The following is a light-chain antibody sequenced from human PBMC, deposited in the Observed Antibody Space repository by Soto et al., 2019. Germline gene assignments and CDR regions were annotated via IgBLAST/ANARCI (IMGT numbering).Light chain of an antibody. V-gene: IGKV1-8*01. J-gene: IGKJ3*01. CDR1: QGISSY. CDR3: QLYYSYPLT. CDR2: AAS. Sequence: AIRMTQSPSSFSASTGDRVTITCRASQGISSYLAWYQQKPGKAPKLLIYAASTLQSGVPSRFSGSGSGTDFTLTISCLQFEDFATYYCQLYYSYPLTFGPGTKVDIK.